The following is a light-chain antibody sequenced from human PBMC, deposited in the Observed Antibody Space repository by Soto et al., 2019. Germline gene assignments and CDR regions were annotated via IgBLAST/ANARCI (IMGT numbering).Light chain of an antibody. CDR1: QSITRW. CDR3: QQYNSYSS. V-gene: IGKV1-5*03. Sequence: DIQMTQYPSTLSASVGDRVTITCRASQSITRWLAWYQQKPGKAPKLLIYKASNLGGAVPSRFSGDGSETEVTLTVSSLQPEDSSSYYYQQYNSYSSFGPGKKVDIK. J-gene: IGKJ3*01. CDR2: KAS.